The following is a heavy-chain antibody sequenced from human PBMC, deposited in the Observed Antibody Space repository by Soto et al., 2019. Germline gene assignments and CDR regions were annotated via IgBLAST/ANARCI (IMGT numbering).Heavy chain of an antibody. CDR2: IIPIVGLI. V-gene: IGHV1-69*04. Sequence: QVQLVQSGAEAKKPGSSVNVSCKTSGGSFSTHVLSWVRQAPGQGLEWMGRIIPIVGLIKYAQKFQGRVTITADKSTNTAYMELSSLTSDDTAVYYCARVTYEGMDVWGQGTTVTVS. D-gene: IGHD3-3*01. CDR1: GGSFSTHV. CDR3: ARVTYEGMDV. J-gene: IGHJ6*02.